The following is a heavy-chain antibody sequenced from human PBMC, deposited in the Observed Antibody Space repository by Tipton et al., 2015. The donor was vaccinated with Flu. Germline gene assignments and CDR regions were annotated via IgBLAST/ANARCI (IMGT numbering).Heavy chain of an antibody. CDR1: GGSISSSSYY. J-gene: IGHJ6*02. D-gene: IGHD3-10*01. V-gene: IGHV4-39*07. CDR3: ARDRLLWFGDRYGMDV. Sequence: TLSLTCTVSGGSISSSSYYWGWIRQPPGKGLEWIGSIYYSGSTYYNPSLKSRVTISVDTSKNQFSLKLSSVTAADTAVYYCARDRLLWFGDRYGMDVWGQGPTVTVSS. CDR2: IYYSGST.